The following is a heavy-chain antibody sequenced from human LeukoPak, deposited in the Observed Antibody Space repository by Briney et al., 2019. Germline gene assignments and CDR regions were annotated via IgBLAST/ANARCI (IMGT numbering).Heavy chain of an antibody. CDR3: AKFSSGWYLGYFQH. J-gene: IGHJ1*01. CDR1: GFTFSSYG. CDR2: ISYDGSNK. Sequence: GGSLRLSCAASGFTFSSYGMHWVRQAPGKGLEWVAVISYDGSNKYYADSAKGRFTISRDNSKNTLHLQMNSLRAEDTAVYYCAKFSSGWYLGYFQHWGQGTLVTVSS. D-gene: IGHD6-19*01. V-gene: IGHV3-30*18.